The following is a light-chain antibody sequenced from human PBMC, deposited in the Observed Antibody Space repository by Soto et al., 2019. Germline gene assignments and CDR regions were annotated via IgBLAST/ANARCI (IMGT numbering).Light chain of an antibody. Sequence: NFMLTQPLSGSESPGKTITISCTGSSGSIASNYVQWYQQRPGSAPTTVIFADNQRPSGVPNRFSGSINRSSNSASLTISGLETEDEADYYCQSYDGNILFFGTGTKVPVL. CDR3: QSYDGNILF. CDR2: ADN. V-gene: IGLV6-57*02. J-gene: IGLJ1*01. CDR1: SGSIASNY.